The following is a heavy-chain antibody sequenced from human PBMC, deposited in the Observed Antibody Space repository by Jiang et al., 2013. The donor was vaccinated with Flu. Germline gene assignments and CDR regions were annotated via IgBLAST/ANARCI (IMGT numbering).Heavy chain of an antibody. Sequence: SGAEVKKPGASVKVSCKASGYTFTSYAMHWVRQAPGQRLEWMGWINAGNGNTKYSQKFQGRVTITRDTSASTAYMELNSLRSEDTAVYYCARKVYDIAAFDYWGQGTLVTVSS. V-gene: IGHV1-3*01. D-gene: IGHD3-22*01. J-gene: IGHJ4*02. CDR1: GYTFTSYA. CDR2: INAGNGNT. CDR3: ARKVYDIAAFDY.